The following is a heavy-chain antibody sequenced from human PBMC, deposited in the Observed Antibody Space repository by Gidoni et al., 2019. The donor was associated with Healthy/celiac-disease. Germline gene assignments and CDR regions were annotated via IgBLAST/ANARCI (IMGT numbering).Heavy chain of an antibody. Sequence: QVQLVESGGGVVQPGRSLSLSCADSGFTFSSYAMHWVSQAPGQGLEWVAVISNEGSNKYYADSVKGRFTISRDNSKNTLYLQMNSLRGEDTAVYYCARAYQLLYTFDSWGQGTLVTVSS. CDR3: ARAYQLLYTFDS. CDR1: GFTFSSYA. V-gene: IGHV3-30-3*01. J-gene: IGHJ4*02. CDR2: ISNEGSNK. D-gene: IGHD2-2*02.